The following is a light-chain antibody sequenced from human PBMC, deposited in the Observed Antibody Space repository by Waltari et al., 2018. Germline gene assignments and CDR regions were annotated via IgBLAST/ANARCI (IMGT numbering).Light chain of an antibody. CDR2: GVN. J-gene: IGLJ3*02. CDR1: SRDVGGYDY. CDR3: CSFTATNTWV. V-gene: IGLV2-14*01. Sequence: GTSRDVGGYDYVSWYQHHPGKAPKLIIYGVNNRPSGVSDRFSGSKSGNAASLTISGLQAEDEADYYCCSFTATNTWVFGGGTKLTVL.